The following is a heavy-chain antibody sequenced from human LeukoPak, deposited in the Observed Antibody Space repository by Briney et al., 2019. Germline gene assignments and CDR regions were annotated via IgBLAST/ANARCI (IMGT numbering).Heavy chain of an antibody. CDR2: IDWDDDK. V-gene: IGHV2-70*04. J-gene: IGHJ4*02. CDR1: GFSLSTSGMR. CDR3: ARMGTTTSTYFFDY. Sequence: SGPALVNPTQTLTLTCTFSGFSLSTSGMRVSWIRQPPGNALDWLARIDWDDDKFYSTSLRTRLTISKDTSRNQVVLTLTNMDPVDTATYYCARMGTTTSTYFFDYWGQGTLVTVPS. D-gene: IGHD4-11*01.